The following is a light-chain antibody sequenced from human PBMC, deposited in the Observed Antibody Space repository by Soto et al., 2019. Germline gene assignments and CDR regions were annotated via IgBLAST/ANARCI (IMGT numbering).Light chain of an antibody. V-gene: IGKV3-15*01. CDR2: RTS. Sequence: DIEMTQSPSSLSVSPGDRVTLPCGASQSVANKLAWYQQKPGPAPRVLIYRTSTRATGVPARFSGSGSGTDFTLTISSLQAADFEVYYCQHYNNSSVAFGQGTRVDIK. J-gene: IGKJ5*01. CDR3: QHYNNSSVA. CDR1: QSVANK.